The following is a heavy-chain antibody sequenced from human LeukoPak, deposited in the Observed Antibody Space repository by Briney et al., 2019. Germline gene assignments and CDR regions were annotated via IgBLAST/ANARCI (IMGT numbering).Heavy chain of an antibody. J-gene: IGHJ2*01. V-gene: IGHV4-59*01. CDR2: IYYSGST. CDR3: AREPLMTTVTTGWYFDL. CDR1: GGSISSYY. Sequence: SETLSLTCAVSGGSISSYYWSWIRQPPGKGLEWIGYIYYSGSTNYNPSLKSRVTISVDTSKNQFSLKLSSVTAADTAVYYCAREPLMTTVTTGWYFDLWGRGTLVTVSS. D-gene: IGHD4-17*01.